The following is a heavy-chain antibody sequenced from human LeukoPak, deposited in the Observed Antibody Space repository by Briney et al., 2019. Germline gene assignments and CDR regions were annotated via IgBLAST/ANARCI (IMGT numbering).Heavy chain of an antibody. J-gene: IGHJ3*02. CDR2: ISSSSSYI. D-gene: IGHD3-22*01. Sequence: PGGSLRLSCAASGFTFSSYSMNWVRQAPGKGLEWVSSISSSSSYIYYADSVKGRFTISRDNAKNSLYLQMNSLRAEDTAVYYCARVGQYYCDSSGLDAFDIWGQGTMVTVSS. V-gene: IGHV3-21*01. CDR1: GFTFSSYS. CDR3: ARVGQYYCDSSGLDAFDI.